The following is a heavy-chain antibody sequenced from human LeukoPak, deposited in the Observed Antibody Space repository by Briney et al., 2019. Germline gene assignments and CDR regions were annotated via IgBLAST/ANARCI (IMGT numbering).Heavy chain of an antibody. Sequence: GSVKVSCKASGYTFTSYGISWVRQAPGHGLEWMGWISAYNGNTGYAQKFQGRVTMTRNTSISTAYMELSSLRSEDTAVYYCARASGWPNNWFDPWGQGTLVTVSS. CDR3: ARASGWPNNWFDP. CDR1: GYTFTSYG. J-gene: IGHJ5*02. CDR2: ISAYNGNT. D-gene: IGHD6-19*01. V-gene: IGHV1-18*04.